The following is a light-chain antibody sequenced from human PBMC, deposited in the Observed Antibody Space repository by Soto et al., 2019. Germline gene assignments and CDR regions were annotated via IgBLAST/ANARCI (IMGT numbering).Light chain of an antibody. V-gene: IGLV2-14*01. CDR1: SSDVGRYNY. CDR3: GSYTSTYVRI. J-gene: IGLJ1*01. Sequence: QSALTQPASVSGSPGQSITISCTGTSSDVGRYNYVSWYQQYPGRAPKLIIYEVTNRPSGVSDRFSGSKSGNVASLTISVLQAAHQDDYYCGSYTSTYVRIFGTWTKVTVL. CDR2: EVT.